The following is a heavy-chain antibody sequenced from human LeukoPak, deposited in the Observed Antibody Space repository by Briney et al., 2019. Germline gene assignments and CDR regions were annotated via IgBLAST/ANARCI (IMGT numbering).Heavy chain of an antibody. CDR2: INHSGST. Sequence: SETLSLTCAVYGGSFSGYYWSWIRQPPGKGLEWIGEINHSGSTNYNSSLKSRGTISVYTSKNQFSLKLSSVTAADTAVYYCARGLSYGWRYYYYMDVWGKGTTVTVSS. V-gene: IGHV4-34*01. CDR3: ARGLSYGWRYYYYMDV. CDR1: GGSFSGYY. J-gene: IGHJ6*03. D-gene: IGHD5-18*01.